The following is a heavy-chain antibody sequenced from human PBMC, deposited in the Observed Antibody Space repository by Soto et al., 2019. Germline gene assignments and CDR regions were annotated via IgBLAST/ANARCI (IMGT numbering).Heavy chain of an antibody. CDR2: INHSGST. J-gene: IGHJ3*02. CDR1: GGSFSGYY. D-gene: IGHD6-13*01. V-gene: IGHV4-34*01. Sequence: QVQIQQWGAGLLKPSETLSLTCAVYGGSFSGYYWSWIRQPPGKGLEWIGEINHSGSTNYNPSLKSRASISVGTSMTQVSLKLSSGPAAATAVYYCASSPGISAAGTYSDAFDIWGQGTIVTVSS. CDR3: ASSPGISAAGTYSDAFDI.